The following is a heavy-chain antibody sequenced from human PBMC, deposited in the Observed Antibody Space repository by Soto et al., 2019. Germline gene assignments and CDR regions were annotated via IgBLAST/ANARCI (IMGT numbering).Heavy chain of an antibody. CDR2: IYPGDSDT. CDR3: AGGGVRGVITRTRDYYGMDV. CDR1: GYSFTSYW. J-gene: IGHJ6*02. V-gene: IGHV5-51*01. D-gene: IGHD3-10*01. Sequence: PGESLKISCKGSGYSFTSYWIGWVRQMPGKGLEWMGIIYPGDSDTRYSPSFQGQVTISADKSISTAYLQWSSLKASDTAMYYCAGGGVRGVITRTRDYYGMDVSGQGTTVTVS.